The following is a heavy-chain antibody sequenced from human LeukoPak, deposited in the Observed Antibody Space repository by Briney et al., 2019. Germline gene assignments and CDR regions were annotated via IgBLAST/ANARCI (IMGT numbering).Heavy chain of an antibody. CDR2: IIPIFGTA. Sequence: GASVKVSCKASGGTFSSYAISWVRQAPGQGLEWMGGIIPIFGTANYAQKFQGRVTITADESTSTAYVELSSLRSEDTAVYYCASPNTYYDSSGYYFDYWGQGTLVTVSS. D-gene: IGHD3-22*01. J-gene: IGHJ4*02. CDR3: ASPNTYYDSSGYYFDY. CDR1: GGTFSSYA. V-gene: IGHV1-69*13.